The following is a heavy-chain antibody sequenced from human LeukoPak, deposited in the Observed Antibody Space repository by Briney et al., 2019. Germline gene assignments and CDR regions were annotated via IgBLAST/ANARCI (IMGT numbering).Heavy chain of an antibody. J-gene: IGHJ3*02. CDR3: AKVGTNAFDI. V-gene: IGHV3-23*01. CDR1: GFTFISYA. Sequence: PGGSLRLSCAASGFTFISYAMSWVRQAPGKGLEWVSAIVDNGGSTYYADSVKGRLTISRDNSKNTPYLKMNSLRAEDTALYYCAKVGTNAFDIWGQGTMVTVS. CDR2: IVDNGGST.